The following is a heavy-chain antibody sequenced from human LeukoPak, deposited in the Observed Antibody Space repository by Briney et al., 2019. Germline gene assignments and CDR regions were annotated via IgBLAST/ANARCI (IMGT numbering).Heavy chain of an antibody. Sequence: GGSLRLSCAASGFTFSSYAMHWVRQAPGKGLEWVAVISYDGSNKYYADSVKGRFTISRDNSKNTLYLQMNSLRAEDTAVYYCATHYGDYLVDYWGQGTLVTVSS. CDR2: ISYDGSNK. CDR1: GFTFSSYA. CDR3: ATHYGDYLVDY. D-gene: IGHD4-17*01. V-gene: IGHV3-30*04. J-gene: IGHJ4*02.